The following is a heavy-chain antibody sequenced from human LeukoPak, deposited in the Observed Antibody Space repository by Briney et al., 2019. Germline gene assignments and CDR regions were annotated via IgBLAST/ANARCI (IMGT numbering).Heavy chain of an antibody. CDR3: ARVIGSYGDSAY. Sequence: GGSLRLSCAAFGFTFSSFSMNWVRQAPGEGLEWISYISSSSSSTYYADSVKGRFTISRDNAKNSLYLQMNSLRAEDTAVYYCARVIGSYGDSAYWGQGTLVTVSS. V-gene: IGHV3-48*04. CDR1: GFTFSSFS. D-gene: IGHD4-17*01. J-gene: IGHJ4*02. CDR2: ISSSSSST.